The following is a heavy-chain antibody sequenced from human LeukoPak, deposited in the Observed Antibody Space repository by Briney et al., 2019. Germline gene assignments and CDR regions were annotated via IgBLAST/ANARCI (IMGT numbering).Heavy chain of an antibody. CDR3: AKGDGGYCSSTSCYSDY. D-gene: IGHD2-2*02. Sequence: GGSLRLSCAAPGFTFSSYGMSWVRQAPGKGLGWVSAISGSGGSTYYADSVKGRFTISRDNSKNTLYLQMNSLRAEDTAVYYCAKGDGGYCSSTSCYSDYWGQGTLVTVSS. CDR2: ISGSGGST. CDR1: GFTFSSYG. V-gene: IGHV3-23*01. J-gene: IGHJ4*02.